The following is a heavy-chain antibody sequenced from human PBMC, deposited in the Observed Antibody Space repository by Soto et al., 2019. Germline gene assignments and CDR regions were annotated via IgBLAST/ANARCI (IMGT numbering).Heavy chain of an antibody. CDR2: INHSGST. J-gene: IGHJ5*02. CDR1: GGSFSGYY. D-gene: IGHD5-18*01. Sequence: QVQLQQWGAGRLKPSETLSLTCAVYGGSFSGYYWSWIRQPPGKGLEWIGEINHSGSTNYNPSLKSRVTISVDTSKNQFSLKLSSVTAADTAVYYCARPVQLWSNWFDPWGQGTLVTVSS. CDR3: ARPVQLWSNWFDP. V-gene: IGHV4-34*01.